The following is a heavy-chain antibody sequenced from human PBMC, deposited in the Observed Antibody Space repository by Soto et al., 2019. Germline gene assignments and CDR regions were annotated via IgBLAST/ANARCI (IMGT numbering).Heavy chain of an antibody. Sequence: GGSLRLSCAASGFTFSDYYMSWIRQAPGKGLEWVSYISSSGSTIYNADSVKGRFTITRDNAKNSLYLQMNSLRAEDTALYYCARAIGTTSSFDLWGQGTLVTVSS. CDR3: ARAIGTTSSFDL. J-gene: IGHJ4*02. V-gene: IGHV3-11*01. D-gene: IGHD4-17*01. CDR1: GFTFSDYY. CDR2: ISSSGSTI.